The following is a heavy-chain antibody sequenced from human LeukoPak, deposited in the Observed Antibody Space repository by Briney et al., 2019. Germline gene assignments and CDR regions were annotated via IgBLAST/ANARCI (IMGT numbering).Heavy chain of an antibody. J-gene: IGHJ4*02. CDR2: ISGSGGST. D-gene: IGHD6-19*01. Sequence: GGSLRLSCAASGFTFSSYAMSWVRRAPGKGLEWVSAISGSGGSTYYADSVKGRFTISRDNSKNTLYLQMNSLRAEDTAVYYCAKTVAGGTAFLDYWGQGTLVTVSS. CDR1: GFTFSSYA. CDR3: AKTVAGGTAFLDY. V-gene: IGHV3-23*01.